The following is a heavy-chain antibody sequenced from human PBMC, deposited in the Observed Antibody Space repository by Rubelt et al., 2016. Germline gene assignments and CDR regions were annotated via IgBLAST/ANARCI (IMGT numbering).Heavy chain of an antibody. CDR3: ASHFDAFDI. J-gene: IGHJ3*02. CDR2: VYYTGST. Sequence: QVHLQESGPGLVKPSETLSLTCTVSGGSVSSGSFYWSWIRQPPGKGLEWIGYVYYTGSTNYNPALKSRVNKSVDTSKGQFSLKLSSWTASETAVYYCASHFDAFDIWGQGTMVTVSS. V-gene: IGHV4-61*01. CDR1: GGSVSSGSFY.